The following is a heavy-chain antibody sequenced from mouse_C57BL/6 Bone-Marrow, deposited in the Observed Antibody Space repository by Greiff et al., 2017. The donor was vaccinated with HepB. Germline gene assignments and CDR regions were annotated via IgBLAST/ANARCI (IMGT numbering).Heavy chain of an antibody. D-gene: IGHD1-1*01. CDR2: IDPSDSYT. CDR3: ARIPYYYGSSYEYYFDY. J-gene: IGHJ2*01. V-gene: IGHV1-69*01. CDR1: GYTFTSYW. Sequence: QVQLKESGAELVMPGASVKLSCKASGYTFTSYWMHWVKQRPGQGLEWIGEIDPSDSYTNYNQKFKGKSTLTVDKSSSTAYMQLSSLTSEDSAVYYCARIPYYYGSSYEYYFDYWGQGTTLTVSS.